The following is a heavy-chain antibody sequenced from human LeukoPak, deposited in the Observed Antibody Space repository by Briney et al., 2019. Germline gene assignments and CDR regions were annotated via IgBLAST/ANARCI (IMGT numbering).Heavy chain of an antibody. J-gene: IGHJ4*02. CDR2: IKQDGSEK. Sequence: GGSLRLSCAASGFTFSSYWMSWVRQAPGTGLEWVANIKQDGSEKYYVDSVKGRFTISRDNAKNSLYLQMNSLRAEDTAVYYCARDQISSGSYSGFDYWGQGTLVTVSS. D-gene: IGHD1-26*01. CDR1: GFTFSSYW. CDR3: ARDQISSGSYSGFDY. V-gene: IGHV3-7*01.